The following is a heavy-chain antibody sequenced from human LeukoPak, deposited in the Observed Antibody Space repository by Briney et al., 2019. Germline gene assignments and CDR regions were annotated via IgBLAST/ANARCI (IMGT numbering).Heavy chain of an antibody. D-gene: IGHD6-13*01. CDR2: IRQDGDTK. V-gene: IGHV3-7*03. CDR3: ARSLPYGTTWYGRSDF. J-gene: IGHJ4*02. CDR1: GFPFNAYW. Sequence: GGSLSLSCAASGFPFNAYWMTWVRQAPGKGLEWVANIRQDGDTKYYVDSVKGRFTISRDNAMNSLYLQMNSLRAEDTAIYYCARSLPYGTTWYGRSDFWGQGTLVTVSS.